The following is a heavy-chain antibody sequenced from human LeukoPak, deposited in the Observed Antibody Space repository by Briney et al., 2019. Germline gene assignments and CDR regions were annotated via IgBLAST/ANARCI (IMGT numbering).Heavy chain of an antibody. CDR2: ISYDGSNK. J-gene: IGHJ1*01. CDR3: ASGFQH. CDR1: GFTFSSHA. Sequence: GGSLRLSCAASGFTFSSHAMHWVRQAPGKGLEWVAVISYDGSNKYYADSVKGRFTISRDNSKNTLYLQMNSLRAEDTAVYYCASGFQHWGQGTLVTVSS. V-gene: IGHV3-30*04.